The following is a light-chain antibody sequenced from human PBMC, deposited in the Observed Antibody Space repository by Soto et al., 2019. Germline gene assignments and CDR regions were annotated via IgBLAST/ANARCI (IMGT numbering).Light chain of an antibody. Sequence: DIQLAQSPSSLSASVGDRVTIPCQASQDISKYLNLYQQKPGKAPKLLIYDASNLETGIPSRFSGSGSGTNFSLTITSLQPEDIATYYCQQYENLPLTFGGGTKWGIK. CDR2: DAS. CDR1: QDISKY. CDR3: QQYENLPLT. V-gene: IGKV1-33*01. J-gene: IGKJ4*01.